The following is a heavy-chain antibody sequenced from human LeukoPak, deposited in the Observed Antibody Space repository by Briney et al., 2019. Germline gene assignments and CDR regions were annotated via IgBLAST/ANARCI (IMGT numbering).Heavy chain of an antibody. Sequence: GASVKVSCKASGGTFSSYAISWVRQAPGQGLEWMGGIIPIFGTANYAQKFQGRVTITADESTSTAYMELSSLRSEDTAVYYCARDAVDIVATKGYYYYYMDVWGKGTTVTISS. CDR1: GGTFSSYA. J-gene: IGHJ6*03. CDR3: ARDAVDIVATKGYYYYYMDV. V-gene: IGHV1-69*13. D-gene: IGHD5-12*01. CDR2: IIPIFGTA.